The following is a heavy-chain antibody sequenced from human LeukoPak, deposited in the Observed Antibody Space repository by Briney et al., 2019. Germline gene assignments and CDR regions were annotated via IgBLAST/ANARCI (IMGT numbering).Heavy chain of an antibody. Sequence: SETLSLTCTVSGGSISSSSYSWGWIRQPPGKGLEWIGSIYYSGSTYYNPSLKSRVTISVDTSKNQFSLKLSSVTAADTAVYYCARGTYSYGTSTSFDYWGQGTLVTVSS. CDR1: GGSISSSSYS. CDR3: ARGTYSYGTSTSFDY. V-gene: IGHV4-39*01. D-gene: IGHD5-18*01. CDR2: IYYSGST. J-gene: IGHJ4*02.